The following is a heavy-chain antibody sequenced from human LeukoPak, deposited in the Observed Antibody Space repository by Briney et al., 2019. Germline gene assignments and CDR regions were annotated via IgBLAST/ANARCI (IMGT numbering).Heavy chain of an antibody. D-gene: IGHD3-9*01. Sequence: GGSLRLSCAASGFTLRTYNLNWVPQAPGKGLEWVSSITSRCTYTSYADSVKGRVTTSRDNAKNSLSPQLSILRAEDTAVYYCARGHYDILTASYKWTPDYWGQGILVTVSS. CDR2: ITSRCTYT. CDR1: GFTLRTYN. CDR3: ARGHYDILTASYKWTPDY. V-gene: IGHV3-21*01. J-gene: IGHJ4*02.